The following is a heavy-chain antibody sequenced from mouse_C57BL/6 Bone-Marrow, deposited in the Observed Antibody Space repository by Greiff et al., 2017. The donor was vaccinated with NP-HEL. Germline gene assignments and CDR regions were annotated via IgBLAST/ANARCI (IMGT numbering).Heavy chain of an antibody. J-gene: IGHJ4*01. Sequence: VQLQQSGPELVKPGASVKIPCKASGYTFTDYNMDWVKQSHGKSLEWIGDINPNNGGTIYNQKFKGKATLTVDKSSSTAYMELRSLTSEDTAVYYCARDPLRSEDYYAMDYWGQGTSVTVSS. D-gene: IGHD1-1*01. CDR3: ARDPLRSEDYYAMDY. V-gene: IGHV1-18*01. CDR1: GYTFTDYN. CDR2: INPNNGGT.